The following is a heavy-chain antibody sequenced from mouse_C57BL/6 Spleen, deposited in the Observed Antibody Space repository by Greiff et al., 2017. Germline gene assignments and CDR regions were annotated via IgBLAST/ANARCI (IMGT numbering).Heavy chain of an antibody. CDR3: ARADSSGYYPYYFDY. CDR2: ISYSGST. V-gene: IGHV3-1*01. CDR1: GYSITSGYD. J-gene: IGHJ2*01. D-gene: IGHD3-2*02. Sequence: EVQGVESGPGMVKPSQSLSLTCTVTGYSITSGYDWHWIRHFPGNKLEWMGYISYSGSTNYNPSLKSRISITHDTSKNHFFLKLNSVTTEDTATYYCARADSSGYYPYYFDYWGQGTTLTVSS.